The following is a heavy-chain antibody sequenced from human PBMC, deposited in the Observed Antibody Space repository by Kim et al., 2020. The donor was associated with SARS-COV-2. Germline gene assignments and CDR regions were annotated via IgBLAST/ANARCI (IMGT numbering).Heavy chain of an antibody. CDR3: ARGLKGGRIPMETPPGYGMDV. Sequence: GGSLRLSCAASGFTFSSYDMHWVRQATGKGLEWVSAIGTAGDPYYPGSVKGRFTISRENAKNSLYLQMNSLRAGDTAVYYCARGLKGGRIPMETPPGYGMDVWGQGTTVTVSS. D-gene: IGHD3-10*01. CDR1: GFTFSSYD. J-gene: IGHJ6*02. CDR2: IGTAGDP. V-gene: IGHV3-13*05.